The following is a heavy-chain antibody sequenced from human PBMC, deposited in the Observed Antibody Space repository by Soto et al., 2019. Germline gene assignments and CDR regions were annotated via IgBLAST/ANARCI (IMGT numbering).Heavy chain of an antibody. CDR2: ISSSSSTI. Sequence: EVQLVESGGGLVQPGGSLRLSCAASGFTFSSYSMNWVRQAPGKGLEWVSYISSSSSTIYYADSVKGRFTISRDNAKNSLYLQMNSLRAEDTAVYYCAREITIFGVVIIWGWFDPWGQGTLVTVSS. J-gene: IGHJ5*02. D-gene: IGHD3-3*01. V-gene: IGHV3-48*01. CDR1: GFTFSSYS. CDR3: AREITIFGVVIIWGWFDP.